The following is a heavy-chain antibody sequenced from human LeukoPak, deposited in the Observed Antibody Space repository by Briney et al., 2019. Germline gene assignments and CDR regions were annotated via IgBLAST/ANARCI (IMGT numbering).Heavy chain of an antibody. CDR1: GFTFSSYA. D-gene: IGHD1-26*01. J-gene: IGHJ4*02. CDR2: ISYDGSNK. Sequence: GGSLRLSCAASGFTFSSYAMHWVRQAPGKGLEWVAVISYDGSNKYYADSVKGRFTISRDNSKNTLYLQMNSLRAEDTAVYYCARVPSGSYYSAPDYWGQGTLVTVSS. V-gene: IGHV3-30-3*01. CDR3: ARVPSGSYYSAPDY.